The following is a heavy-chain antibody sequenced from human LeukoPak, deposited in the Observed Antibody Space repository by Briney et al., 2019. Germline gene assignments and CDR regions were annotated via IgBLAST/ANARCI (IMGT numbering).Heavy chain of an antibody. V-gene: IGHV3-7*01. CDR1: GFTFSTYW. J-gene: IGHJ4*02. Sequence: GGSLRLSCATSGFTFSTYWMSWVRQAPGKGLEWVANIKLDGSETYYADSVKGRFTIFRDNAKNSLYLQMDSLRVEDTAVYYCANGDGFDYWGQGTLVIVSS. D-gene: IGHD5-24*01. CDR3: ANGDGFDY. CDR2: IKLDGSET.